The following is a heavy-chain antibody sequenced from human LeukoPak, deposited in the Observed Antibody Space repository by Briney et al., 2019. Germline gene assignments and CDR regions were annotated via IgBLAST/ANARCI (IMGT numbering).Heavy chain of an antibody. Sequence: PSETLSLTCTVSDVSISIYYWSWIRQPAGKGLEWIGRIYTSGSTNYNPSLKSRVTMSVDTSKNQFSLKLSSVAAADTAVYYCARGFWSGYPNYWYFDLWGRGTLVSVSS. D-gene: IGHD3-3*01. CDR3: ARGFWSGYPNYWYFDL. CDR1: DVSISIYY. V-gene: IGHV4-4*07. CDR2: IYTSGST. J-gene: IGHJ2*01.